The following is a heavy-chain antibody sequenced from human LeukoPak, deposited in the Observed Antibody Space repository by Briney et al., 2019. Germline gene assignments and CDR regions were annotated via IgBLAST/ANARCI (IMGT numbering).Heavy chain of an antibody. CDR1: GFTFSSYG. CDR2: IYSGGST. D-gene: IGHD2-15*01. V-gene: IGHV3-53*01. CDR3: AGSPYCSGGSCYSGLDY. Sequence: GGSLRLSCAASGFTFSSYGMSWVRQAPGRGLEWVSVIYSGGSTYYADSVKGRFTISRDNSKNTLYLQMNSLRAEDTAVYYCAGSPYCSGGSCYSGLDYWGQGTLVTVSS. J-gene: IGHJ4*02.